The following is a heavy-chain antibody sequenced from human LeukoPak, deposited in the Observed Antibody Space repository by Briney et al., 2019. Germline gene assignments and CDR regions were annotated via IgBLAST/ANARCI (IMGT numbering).Heavy chain of an antibody. Sequence: ASVKVSCKASGYTFTGYYMHWVRQAPGQGLEWMGWINPNSGGTNYAQKFQGRVTMTRDTSISTAYMELSRLRSDDTAVYYCARDNPQYSGIIGYAFDIWGQGTMVTVSS. V-gene: IGHV1-2*02. CDR3: ARDNPQYSGIIGYAFDI. CDR1: GYTFTGYY. J-gene: IGHJ3*02. CDR2: INPNSGGT. D-gene: IGHD1-26*01.